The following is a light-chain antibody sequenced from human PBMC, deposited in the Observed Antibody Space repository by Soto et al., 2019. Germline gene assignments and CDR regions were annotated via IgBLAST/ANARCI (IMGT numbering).Light chain of an antibody. J-gene: IGLJ2*01. V-gene: IGLV1-44*01. CDR1: GSNIGSNT. CDR2: DNT. Sequence: QSVLTQPPSASGAPGQRVTFSCSGSGSNIGSNTVNWYQQVPGAAPKLLIYDNTNRPSGVSVRFSGSKSGTSASLAISGLQAEDEADYYCQSFDKYLSAVVFGGGTKLTVL. CDR3: QSFDKYLSAVV.